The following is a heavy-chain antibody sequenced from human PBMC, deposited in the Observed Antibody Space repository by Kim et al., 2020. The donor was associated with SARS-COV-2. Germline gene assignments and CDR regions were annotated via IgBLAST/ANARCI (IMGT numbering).Heavy chain of an antibody. CDR2: IKEDGGEK. CDR3: ARDSYGWVSHDY. D-gene: IGHD3-10*01. J-gene: IGHJ4*02. CDR1: GFSLRSYW. Sequence: GGSLRLSCVVSGFSLRSYWMTWVRQAPGKGLEWVANIKEDGGEKYYVDSVKGRFTISRDNPKNSMYLQLSSLRVEDTAVYYCARDSYGWVSHDYWGQGTL. V-gene: IGHV3-7*03.